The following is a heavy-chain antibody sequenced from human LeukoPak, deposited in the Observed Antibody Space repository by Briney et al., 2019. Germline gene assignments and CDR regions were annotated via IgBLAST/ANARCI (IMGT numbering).Heavy chain of an antibody. CDR3: ARHRGGAHFDY. CDR2: INNSGST. D-gene: IGHD1-26*01. CDR1: GGSFSGYY. V-gene: IGHV4-34*01. Sequence: SETLSLTCAVYGGSFSGYYWSWIPQPPGKRLEWIGEINNSGSTNSNPSLKSRVTISVDTSKNQFSLKLSSVTAADTAVYYCARHRGGAHFDYWGQGTLVTVSS. J-gene: IGHJ4*02.